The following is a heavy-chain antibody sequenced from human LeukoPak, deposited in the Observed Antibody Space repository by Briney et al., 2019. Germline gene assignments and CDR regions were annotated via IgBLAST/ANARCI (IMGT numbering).Heavy chain of an antibody. Sequence: ASVKVSCKASGGTFSSYAISWVRQAPGQGLEWMGGIIPIFGTANYAQKFQGRVTITADKSTSTAYMELSSLRSEDTAVYYCARDYGDAEAFDIWGQGTMVTVSS. CDR1: GGTFSSYA. CDR3: ARDYGDAEAFDI. J-gene: IGHJ3*02. CDR2: IIPIFGTA. V-gene: IGHV1-69*06. D-gene: IGHD4-17*01.